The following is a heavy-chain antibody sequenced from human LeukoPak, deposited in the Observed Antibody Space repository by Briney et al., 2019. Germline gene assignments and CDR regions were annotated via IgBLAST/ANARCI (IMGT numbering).Heavy chain of an antibody. J-gene: IGHJ3*02. CDR1: GFTFSSYS. CDR3: AKDFTIFGVVKAFDI. Sequence: GGSLRLSCAASGFTFSSYSMNWVRQAPGKGLEWVSSISSSSSYIYYADSVKGRFTISRDNAKNSLYLQMNSLRAEDTAVYYCAKDFTIFGVVKAFDIWGQGTMVTVSS. V-gene: IGHV3-21*01. D-gene: IGHD3-3*01. CDR2: ISSSSSYI.